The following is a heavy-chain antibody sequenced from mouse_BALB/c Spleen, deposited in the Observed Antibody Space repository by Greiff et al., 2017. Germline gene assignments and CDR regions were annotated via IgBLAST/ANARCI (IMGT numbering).Heavy chain of an antibody. CDR2: ISSGGGST. Sequence: VQLKESGGGLVKPGGSLKLSCAASGFAFSSYDMSWVRQTPEKRLEWVAYISSGGGSTYYPDTVKGRFTISRDNAKNTLYLQMSSLKSEDTAMYYCARDYGLDYWGQGTTLTVSS. CDR3: ARDYGLDY. J-gene: IGHJ2*01. V-gene: IGHV5-12-1*01. D-gene: IGHD1-2*01. CDR1: GFAFSSYD.